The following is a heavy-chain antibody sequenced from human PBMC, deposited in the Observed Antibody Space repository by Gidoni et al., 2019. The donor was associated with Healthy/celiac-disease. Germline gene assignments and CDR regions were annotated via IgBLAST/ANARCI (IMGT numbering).Heavy chain of an antibody. CDR1: GFTFSSYG. Sequence: QVQLVESGGGVVQPGRSLRLSCSASGFTFSSYGMHWVRQAPGKGLEGVAVIWYDGSNKYYADSVKGRFTISRDNSKNTLYLQMNSLRAEDTAVYYCARAGSSSWPGYFDYWGQGTLVTVSS. CDR3: ARAGSSSWPGYFDY. V-gene: IGHV3-33*01. J-gene: IGHJ4*02. D-gene: IGHD6-13*01. CDR2: IWYDGSNK.